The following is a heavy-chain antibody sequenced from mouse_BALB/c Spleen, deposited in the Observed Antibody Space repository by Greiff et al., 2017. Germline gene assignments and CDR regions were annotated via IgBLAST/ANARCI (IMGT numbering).Heavy chain of an antibody. D-gene: IGHD2-12*01. CDR2: IYPGSGST. CDR3: TRFYDSYWYFDV. CDR1: GYTFTSYW. J-gene: IGHJ1*01. V-gene: IGHV1S22*01. Sequence: LQQPGSELVRPGASVKLSCKASGYTFTSYWMHWVKQRPGQGLEWIGNIYPGSGSTNYDEKFKSKATLTVDTSSSTAYMQLSSLTSEDSAVYYCTRFYDSYWYFDVWGAGTTVTVSS.